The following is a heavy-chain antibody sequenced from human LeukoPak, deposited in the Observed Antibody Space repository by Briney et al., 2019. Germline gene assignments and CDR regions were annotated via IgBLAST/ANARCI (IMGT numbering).Heavy chain of an antibody. D-gene: IGHD5-12*01. Sequence: PGGSLRLSCAASGFTVSSNYMNWVSQAPGKWMEWDSIIYSGGTTYYADSVKGRFTISRDNSKNTLYLQMNSLRAEDTAVYYCAREAGYSGYVVMGNPRGFFDYWGQRTLVTVSS. CDR2: IYSGGTT. CDR3: AREAGYSGYVVMGNPRGFFDY. CDR1: GFTVSSNY. V-gene: IGHV3-53*01. J-gene: IGHJ4*02.